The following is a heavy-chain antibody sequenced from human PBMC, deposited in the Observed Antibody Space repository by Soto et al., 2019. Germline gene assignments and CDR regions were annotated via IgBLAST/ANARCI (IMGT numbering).Heavy chain of an antibody. J-gene: IGHJ6*03. CDR2: INHSGST. CDR3: ARGKGYYYYYMDV. CDR1: GGSFSGYY. Sequence: PSETLSLTCAVYGGSFSGYYWSWIRQPPGKGLEWIGEINHSGSTNYNPSLKSRVTISVDTSKNQFSLKLSSVTAADTAVYYCARGKGYYYYYMDVWGKGTTVTVSS. V-gene: IGHV4-34*01.